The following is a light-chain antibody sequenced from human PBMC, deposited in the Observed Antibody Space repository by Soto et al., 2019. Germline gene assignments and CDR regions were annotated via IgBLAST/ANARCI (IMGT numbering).Light chain of an antibody. J-gene: IGLJ2*01. CDR3: SSYAGSNNLVV. Sequence: QSALTQPPSASGSPGQSVNISCTGTSSDVGGYNYVSWYQQHPGKAPKLMIYEVSKRPSGLPDRFSGSKSGNTASLTVSGLQAEDEADYYCSSYAGSNNLVVFGGGTKLTVL. V-gene: IGLV2-8*01. CDR1: SSDVGGYNY. CDR2: EVS.